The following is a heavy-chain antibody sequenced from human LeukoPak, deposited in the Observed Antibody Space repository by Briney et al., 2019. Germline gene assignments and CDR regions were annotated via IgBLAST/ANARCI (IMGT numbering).Heavy chain of an antibody. CDR2: IYPGDSDT. CDR3: ARQYYYDSSGYYWDY. J-gene: IGHJ4*02. V-gene: IGHV5-51*01. CDR1: GYSFTNYW. D-gene: IGHD3-22*01. Sequence: GESLKISCKGSGYSFTNYWIGWVRQMPGKGLEWMGIIYPGDSDTRYSPSFQGQVTISADKSTSTAYLQWSSLKASDTAMYYCARQYYYDSSGYYWDYWGQGTLVTVSS.